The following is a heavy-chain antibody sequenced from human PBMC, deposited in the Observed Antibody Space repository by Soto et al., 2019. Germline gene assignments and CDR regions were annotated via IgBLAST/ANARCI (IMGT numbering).Heavy chain of an antibody. CDR1: GGSISSGGYY. J-gene: IGHJ4*02. V-gene: IGHV4-31*03. CDR3: ARGSIKLEGYEYYLDY. CDR2: IYYSGST. D-gene: IGHD5-18*01. Sequence: PSETLSLTCTVSGGSISSGGYYWSWIRQHPGKGLEWIGYIYYSGSTYYNPSLKSRVTISVDTSKNQFSLKLSSVTAADTAVYYCARGSIKLEGYEYYLDYWGQGTLVTVSS.